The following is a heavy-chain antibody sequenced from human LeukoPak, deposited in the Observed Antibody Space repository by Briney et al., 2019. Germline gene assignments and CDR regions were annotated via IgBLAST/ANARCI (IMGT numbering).Heavy chain of an antibody. CDR1: GFTFSSYA. V-gene: IGHV3-23*01. CDR3: AKVALSSSWYGGQYYFDY. Sequence: GGSLRLSCAASGFTFSSYAMSWVRQAPGKGLEWVSAISGSGGSTYYADSVKGRFTISRDNSKNTPYLQMNSLRAEDTAVYYCAKVALSSSWYGGQYYFDYWGQGPLVRVSS. D-gene: IGHD6-13*01. J-gene: IGHJ4*02. CDR2: ISGSGGST.